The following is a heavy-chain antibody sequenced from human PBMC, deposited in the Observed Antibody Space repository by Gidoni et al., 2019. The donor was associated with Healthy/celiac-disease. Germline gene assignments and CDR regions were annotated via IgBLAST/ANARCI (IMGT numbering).Heavy chain of an antibody. D-gene: IGHD3-22*01. CDR3: AREYYDSSGYYGYFDY. CDR2: ISSSSSYI. J-gene: IGHJ4*02. CDR1: GSTFSSYS. V-gene: IGHV3-21*01. Sequence: EVQLVESGGGLVKPGGSLRLSCAASGSTFSSYSMNWVRQAPGKGLEWVSSISSSSSYIYYADSVKGRFTISRDNAKNSLYLQMNSLRAEDTAVYYCAREYYDSSGYYGYFDYWGQGTLVTVSS.